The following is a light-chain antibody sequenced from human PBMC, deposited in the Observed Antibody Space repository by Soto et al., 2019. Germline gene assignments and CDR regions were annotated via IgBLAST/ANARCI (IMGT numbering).Light chain of an antibody. V-gene: IGLV2-11*01. CDR3: CSYVDTDTWV. Sequence: QSALTQPRLVSGSPGQSVTISCTGTNSDVGGYNYVSWYQQYPGKAPKLMISGVSERPSGVPDRFSGSKSGNTASLTISGLQAEDEADYYCCSYVDTDTWVFGGGTK. J-gene: IGLJ3*02. CDR1: NSDVGGYNY. CDR2: GVS.